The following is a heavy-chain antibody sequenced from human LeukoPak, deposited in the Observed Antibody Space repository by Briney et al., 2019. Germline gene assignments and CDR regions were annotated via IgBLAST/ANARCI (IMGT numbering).Heavy chain of an antibody. Sequence: GGSPRLSCAASGFTFTDYWMAWVRQAPGKGLEWVANINQDGTKNYYVDSVKGRFTISRDNVKNSPYLQMNSLRDEDSAVYYCTRKLVEYWGQGILVTVSS. CDR3: TRKLVEY. CDR1: GFTFTDYW. V-gene: IGHV3-7*01. CDR2: INQDGTKN. J-gene: IGHJ4*02.